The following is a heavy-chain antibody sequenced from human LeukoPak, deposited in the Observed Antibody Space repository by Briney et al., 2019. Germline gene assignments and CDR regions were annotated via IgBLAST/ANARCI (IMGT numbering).Heavy chain of an antibody. V-gene: IGHV4-34*01. J-gene: IGHJ3*02. CDR3: ASSSSVAFDI. CDR2: INHSGST. Sequence: SETLSLTCAVYGGSFSGYYWSWIRQPPGKGLEWIGEINHSGSTNYNPSLKSRVTISVDTSKNQFSLKLSSVTAADTAVYYCASSSSVAFDIWGQGTMVTVSS. CDR1: GGSFSGYY. D-gene: IGHD6-6*01.